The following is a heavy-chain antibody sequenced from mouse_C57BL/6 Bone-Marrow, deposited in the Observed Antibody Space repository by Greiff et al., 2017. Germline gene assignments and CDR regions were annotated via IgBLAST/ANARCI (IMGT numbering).Heavy chain of an antibody. CDR3: ARHDWDWFAY. V-gene: IGHV5-12*01. CDR1: GFTFSDYY. Sequence: EVQVVESGGGLVQPGGSLKLSCAASGFTFSDYYMYWVRQTPEKRLEWVAYISNGGGSTYYPDTVKGRFTISRDNAKNTLYLQMSRLKSEDTALXYCARHDWDWFAYWGQGTLVTVSA. J-gene: IGHJ3*01. D-gene: IGHD4-1*01. CDR2: ISNGGGST.